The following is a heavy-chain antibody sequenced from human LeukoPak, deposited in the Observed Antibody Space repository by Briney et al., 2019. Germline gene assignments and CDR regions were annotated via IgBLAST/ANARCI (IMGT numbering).Heavy chain of an antibody. Sequence: SETLSLTCTVSGGSISSDGYYWSWIRQHPGKDMEWIGALYYPGHTYYHPPLKSRATISVDKSKTHFSLKLTSVTAADTAVYYCARGTGGAAAADFDPWGQGTLVTVSS. CDR1: GGSISSDGYY. J-gene: IGHJ5*02. D-gene: IGHD6-13*01. CDR2: LYYPGHT. CDR3: ARGTGGAAAADFDP. V-gene: IGHV4-31*03.